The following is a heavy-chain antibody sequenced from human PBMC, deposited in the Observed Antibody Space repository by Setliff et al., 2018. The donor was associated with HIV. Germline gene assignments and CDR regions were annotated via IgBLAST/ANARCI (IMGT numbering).Heavy chain of an antibody. CDR2: ISAYNGNT. D-gene: IGHD3-3*01. CDR3: ARGYYNFWSGYYDSRFPNPIDAFDI. V-gene: IGHV1-18*01. CDR1: GYTFSSYG. Sequence: GASVKVPCKASGYTFSSYGISWVRQAPGQGVEWMGWISAYNGNTNYAQKLQGRVTMTTDTSTSTAYMELRSLRSDDTAVYYCARGYYNFWSGYYDSRFPNPIDAFDIWGQGTMVTVSS. J-gene: IGHJ3*02.